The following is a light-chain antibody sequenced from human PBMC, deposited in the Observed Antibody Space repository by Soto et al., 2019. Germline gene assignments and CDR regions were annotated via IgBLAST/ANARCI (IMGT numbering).Light chain of an antibody. V-gene: IGKV3-20*01. Sequence: EIVLTQSPGTLSFSPGERATLSFRASQSVSSSYLAWYQQKPGQAPRLLIYGASSRATGIPDRFSGSGSGIDFTLTISRLEPEDFAVYYCQQYGSSPQTFGQGTKVEIK. J-gene: IGKJ1*01. CDR1: QSVSSSY. CDR3: QQYGSSPQT. CDR2: GAS.